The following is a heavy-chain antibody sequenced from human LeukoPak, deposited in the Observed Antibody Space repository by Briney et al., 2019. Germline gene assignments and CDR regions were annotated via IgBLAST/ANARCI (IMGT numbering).Heavy chain of an antibody. CDR1: GGSISSYY. CDR2: IYTSGST. V-gene: IGHV4-4*07. J-gene: IGHJ5*02. CDR3: ARGVQQQLVPGNWFDP. D-gene: IGHD6-13*01. Sequence: SETLSLTCTVSGGSISSYYWSWIRQPAGKGLEWIGRIYTSGSTNYNPSLKSRVTMSVDTSKNQFSLKLSSVTAADTAVYYCARGVQQQLVPGNWFDPWGQGTLVTVSS.